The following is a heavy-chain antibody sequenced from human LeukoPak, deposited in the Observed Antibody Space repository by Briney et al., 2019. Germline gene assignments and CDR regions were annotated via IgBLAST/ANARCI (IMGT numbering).Heavy chain of an antibody. CDR3: ARGGDSSSWSVDH. D-gene: IGHD6-13*01. Sequence: SETLSLTCTVSGGSITSHYWSWIRQPAGKGLEWIGRIYTSGSANYNPSLKSRVTMSVDTSKNQFSLRLTSVTAADTAVYYCARGGDSSSWSVDHWGQGTLVTVSS. CDR1: GGSITSHY. V-gene: IGHV4-4*07. J-gene: IGHJ4*02. CDR2: IYTSGSA.